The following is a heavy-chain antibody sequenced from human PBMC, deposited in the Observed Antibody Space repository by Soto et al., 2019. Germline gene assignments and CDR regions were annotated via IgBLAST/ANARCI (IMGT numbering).Heavy chain of an antibody. CDR1: GYTFTSYA. V-gene: IGHV1-3*01. CDR3: ARDPYSSSWFDKNWFDP. D-gene: IGHD6-13*01. J-gene: IGHJ5*02. CDR2: INAGNGNT. Sequence: ASVKVSCKASGYTFTSYAMHWVRQAPGQRLEWMGWINAGNGNTKYSQKFQGRVTITRGTSASTAYMELSSLRSEDTAVYYCARDPYSSSWFDKNWFDPWGQGTLVTVSS.